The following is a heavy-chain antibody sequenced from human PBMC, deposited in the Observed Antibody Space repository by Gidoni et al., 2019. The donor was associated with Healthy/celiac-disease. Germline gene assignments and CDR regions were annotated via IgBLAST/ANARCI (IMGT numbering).Heavy chain of an antibody. CDR1: GGSISSGGYY. Sequence: QVQLQESGPGLVKPSQTLSLTCTVSGGSISSGGYYWSWIRQHPGNGLEWIGYIYYSGSTYYNPSLKSRVTISVDTSKNQFSLKLSSVTAADTAVYYCARANYDFWSGYLFYFDYWGQGTLVTVSS. CDR3: ARANYDFWSGYLFYFDY. D-gene: IGHD3-3*01. CDR2: IYYSGST. J-gene: IGHJ4*02. V-gene: IGHV4-31*03.